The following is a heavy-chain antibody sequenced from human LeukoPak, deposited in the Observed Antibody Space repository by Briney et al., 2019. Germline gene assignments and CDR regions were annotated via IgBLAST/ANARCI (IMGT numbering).Heavy chain of an antibody. J-gene: IGHJ4*02. D-gene: IGHD3-10*01. Sequence: GGSLRLSCAASGFTFSNAWMSWVRQAPGKGLEWVGRIKSKTDGGTTDYAAPVKGRFTISRDDSKNTLYLQMNSLKTEDTAVYYCTTDSGGMVRYYSWAQGTLVTVSS. V-gene: IGHV3-15*01. CDR2: IKSKTDGGTT. CDR1: GFTFSNAW. CDR3: TTDSGGMVRYYS.